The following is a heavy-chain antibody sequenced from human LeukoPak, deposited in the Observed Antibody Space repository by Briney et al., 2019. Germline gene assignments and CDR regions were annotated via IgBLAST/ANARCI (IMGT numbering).Heavy chain of an antibody. CDR1: GGSFSGYY. CDR2: IYTSGST. CDR3: ARGCGGDCYSDDAFDI. D-gene: IGHD2-21*02. Sequence: SETLSLTCAVYGGSFSGYYWSWIRQPAGKGLEWIGRIYTSGSTNYNPSLKSRVTMSVDTSKNQFSLKLSSVTAADTAVYYCARGCGGDCYSDDAFDIWGQGTMVTVSS. V-gene: IGHV4-59*10. J-gene: IGHJ3*02.